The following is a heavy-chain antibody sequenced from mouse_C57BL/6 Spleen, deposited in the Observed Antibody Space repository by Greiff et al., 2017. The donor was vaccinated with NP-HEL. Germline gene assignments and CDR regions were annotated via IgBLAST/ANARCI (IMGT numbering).Heavy chain of an antibody. D-gene: IGHD2-4*01. Sequence: VQLQQPGAELVKPGASVKLSCKASGYTFTSYWMHWVKQRPGQGLEWIGMIHPSSGSTNYNEKFKSKATLTVDKSSSTAYMQLSSLTSEDSAVYYCAREDYEYDDVWFAYWGQGTLVTVSA. J-gene: IGHJ3*01. V-gene: IGHV1-64*01. CDR1: GYTFTSYW. CDR3: AREDYEYDDVWFAY. CDR2: IHPSSGST.